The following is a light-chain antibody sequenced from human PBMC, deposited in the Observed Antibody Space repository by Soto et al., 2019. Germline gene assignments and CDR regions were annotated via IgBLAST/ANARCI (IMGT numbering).Light chain of an antibody. V-gene: IGKV2-28*01. J-gene: IGKJ5*01. CDR3: MQALQTPPIT. Sequence: DIVMTQSPLSLPVTPGEPASISCRSSQSLLHTNGYNYLDWYLQKPGQSPHLLIYLGSNRASGVADRFSGSGSGTEFTLKISREEAEDVGVHYCMQALQTPPITFGQGTRLEIK. CDR2: LGS. CDR1: QSLLHTNGYNY.